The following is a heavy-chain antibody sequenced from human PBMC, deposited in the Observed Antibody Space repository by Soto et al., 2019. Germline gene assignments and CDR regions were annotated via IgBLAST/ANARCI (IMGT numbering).Heavy chain of an antibody. D-gene: IGHD1-26*01. CDR3: ARQGSWPYYYYGLDV. Sequence: QVQLVQSGPEVRKPGASVKVSCEASGYTFTTSGISWVRQVPGQGLEWMGWISTYNGDTNSAQNFQGRVLMTADTSTGTAYMELRSRRSDDTAVYYCARQGSWPYYYYGLDVWGQGTTVTVSS. V-gene: IGHV1-18*01. J-gene: IGHJ6*02. CDR1: GYTFTTSG. CDR2: ISTYNGDT.